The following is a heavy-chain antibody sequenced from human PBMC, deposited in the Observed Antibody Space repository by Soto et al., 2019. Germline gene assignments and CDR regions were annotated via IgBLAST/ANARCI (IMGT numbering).Heavy chain of an antibody. J-gene: IGHJ2*01. V-gene: IGHV1-18*01. CDR2: IGPYNGNT. CDR1: GYTFADYG. Sequence: QAQLVQSGAEVKKPGASVKVSCQAGGYTFADYGISWVRQAPGQGLERVGWIGPYNGNTNYAQNLQDRVTMTTDTSTNTAYMELGSLRSDDTALYYCARCYCTVGSCYTCWHFDLWGRGTLLTVSS. CDR3: ARCYCTVGSCYTCWHFDL. D-gene: IGHD2-15*01.